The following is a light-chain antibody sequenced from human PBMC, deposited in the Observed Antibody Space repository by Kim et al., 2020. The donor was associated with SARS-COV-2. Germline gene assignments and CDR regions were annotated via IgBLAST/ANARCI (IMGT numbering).Light chain of an antibody. CDR1: QRFGNY. V-gene: IGKV1-27*01. CDR3: QNYNGAPWT. CDR2: AAS. J-gene: IGKJ1*01. Sequence: ASVGDRVTITCRADQRFGNYLGWYQQRPGKAPRLLIYAASTLHSGVPSRFSGSKSGTHFSLTISSLQPEDFATYYCQNYNGAPWTFDQGTKVDIK.